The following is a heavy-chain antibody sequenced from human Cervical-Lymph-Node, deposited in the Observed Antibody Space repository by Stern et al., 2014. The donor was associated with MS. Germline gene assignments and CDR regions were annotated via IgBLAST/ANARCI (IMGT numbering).Heavy chain of an antibody. CDR2: IYSSGST. CDR3: ARKADWGDYFDY. Sequence: QVQLQESGPGLLKPSETLSLTCTVSGDSIRTYFWTWIRQSPGKTLEWIGYIYSSGSTDYNPSLKSRATLSLAPANKQFSLNLSPGTAADTAVYFCARKADWGDYFDYWGQGTLVTVSS. J-gene: IGHJ4*02. D-gene: IGHD7-27*01. CDR1: GDSIRTYF. V-gene: IGHV4-59*08.